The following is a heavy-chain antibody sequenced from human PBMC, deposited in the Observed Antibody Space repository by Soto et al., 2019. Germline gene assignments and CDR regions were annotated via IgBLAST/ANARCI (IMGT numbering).Heavy chain of an antibody. Sequence: SDTLSLTCTVAGASVRSGSYYRSWVRQPPGRGLEWIGYIYDTGTTNYNPSLKSRVTMSVDTSKNQFSLKLNSLTAADTAVYYCARVEDYGDYFDYWGQGTLVTVSS. D-gene: IGHD4-17*01. CDR3: ARVEDYGDYFDY. CDR1: GASVRSGSYY. V-gene: IGHV4-61*01. J-gene: IGHJ4*02. CDR2: IYDTGTT.